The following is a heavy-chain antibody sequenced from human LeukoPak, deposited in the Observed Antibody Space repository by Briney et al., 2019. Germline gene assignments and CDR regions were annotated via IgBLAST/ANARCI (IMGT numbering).Heavy chain of an antibody. Sequence: GGSLRLSCVASGFTFSSYWMSWVRQAPGKGLEWAANIKQDGSEKYYVDSMKGRFTISRDNAKNSLYLQMNSLRAEDTAVYYCARDWNFMSFDYWGQGTLVTVSS. V-gene: IGHV3-7*01. J-gene: IGHJ4*02. D-gene: IGHD1-7*01. CDR2: IKQDGSEK. CDR1: GFTFSSYW. CDR3: ARDWNFMSFDY.